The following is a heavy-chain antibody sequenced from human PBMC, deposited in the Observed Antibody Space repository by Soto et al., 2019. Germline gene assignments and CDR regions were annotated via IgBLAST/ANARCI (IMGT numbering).Heavy chain of an antibody. CDR3: AHRGGAAVGLYYFDY. Sequence: SGPTLVNPTQTLTPTCTFSGVSLRTTGGGVSWIRPPPGKALEWLALIYWHDDKRYSPSLKSRLTITKDTSKNQVVLTMTNMDPVDTATYYCAHRGGAAVGLYYFDYWGQGALVTVSS. CDR1: GVSLRTTGGG. V-gene: IGHV2-5*01. CDR2: IYWHDDK. D-gene: IGHD6-13*01. J-gene: IGHJ4*02.